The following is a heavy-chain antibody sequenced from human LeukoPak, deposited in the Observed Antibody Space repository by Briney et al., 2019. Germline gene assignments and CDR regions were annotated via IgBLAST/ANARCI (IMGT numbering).Heavy chain of an antibody. J-gene: IGHJ4*02. CDR2: INPSGGST. CDR1: GYTFTSYY. D-gene: IGHD3-22*01. V-gene: IGHV1-46*01. Sequence: ASVKVSXKASGYTFTSYYMHWVRQAPGQGLEWMGIINPSGGSTSYAQKFQGRVTMTRGTSTSTVYMELSSLRSEDTAVYYCARDTYYYDSSGFGIGYWGQGTLVTVSS. CDR3: ARDTYYYDSSGFGIGY.